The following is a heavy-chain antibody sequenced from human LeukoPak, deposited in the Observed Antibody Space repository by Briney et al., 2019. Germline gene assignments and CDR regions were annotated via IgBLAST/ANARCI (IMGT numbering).Heavy chain of an antibody. CDR2: ISGSGGST. CDR3: AKGGYCSSTSCYTFRPLDY. D-gene: IGHD2-2*02. V-gene: IGHV3-23*01. Sequence: GGSLRLSCAASGFTFSSYAMSWVRQAPGKGLEWVSAISGSGGSTYYADSVKGRFTISRDNSKNTLYLQMNSLRAEDTAVYYCAKGGYCSSTSCYTFRPLDYWGQGTLVTVSS. J-gene: IGHJ4*02. CDR1: GFTFSSYA.